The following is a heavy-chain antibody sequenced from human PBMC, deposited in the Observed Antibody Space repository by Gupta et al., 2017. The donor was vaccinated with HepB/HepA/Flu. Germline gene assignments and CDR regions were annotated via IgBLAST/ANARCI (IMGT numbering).Heavy chain of an antibody. V-gene: IGHV1-8*01. D-gene: IGHD3-3*01. CDR2: MNPNSGNT. J-gene: IGHJ6*02. Sequence: QVQLVQSGAEVKKPGASVKVSCKASGYTFTSYDINWVRQATGQGLEWMGWMNPNSGNTGYAQKFQGRVTMTRNTSISTAYMELSSLRSEDTAVYYCASVYSEDYYYYYGMDVWGQGTTVTVSS. CDR1: GYTFTSYD. CDR3: ASVYSEDYYYYYGMDV.